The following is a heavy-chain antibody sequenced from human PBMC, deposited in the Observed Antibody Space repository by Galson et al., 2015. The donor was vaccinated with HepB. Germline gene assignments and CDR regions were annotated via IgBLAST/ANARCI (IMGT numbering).Heavy chain of an antibody. V-gene: IGHV3-7*01. Sequence: SLTLSCAASGFTFSSYWMSWVRQAPGKGLEWVANIKQDGSEKYYVDSVKGRFTISRDNAKNSLYLQMNSLRAEDTAVYYCARDWDDSSGYYRAQVMDVWGQGTTVTVSS. CDR2: IKQDGSEK. CDR3: ARDWDDSSGYYRAQVMDV. D-gene: IGHD3-22*01. CDR1: GFTFSSYW. J-gene: IGHJ6*02.